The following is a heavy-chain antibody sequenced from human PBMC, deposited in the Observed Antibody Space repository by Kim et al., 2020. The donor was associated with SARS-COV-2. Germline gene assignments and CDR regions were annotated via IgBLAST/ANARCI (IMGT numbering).Heavy chain of an antibody. CDR3: ARDQGGYYGSGNYYIDY. D-gene: IGHD3-10*01. Sequence: VKGRFTISRDNSKNTLYLQMSSLRAEEAAVYYCARDQGGYYGSGNYYIDYWGQGTLVTVSS. J-gene: IGHJ4*02. V-gene: IGHV3-30*15.